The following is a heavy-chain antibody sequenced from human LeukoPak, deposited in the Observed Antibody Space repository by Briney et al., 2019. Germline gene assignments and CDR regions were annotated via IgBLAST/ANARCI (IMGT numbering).Heavy chain of an antibody. J-gene: IGHJ5*02. CDR2: IYYSGST. V-gene: IGHV4-59*01. Sequence: PSETLSLTCTVSGGSISSYYWSWIRQPPGKGLESIGYIYYSGSTNYNPSLKSRVTISVDTSKNQFSLKLSSVTAADTAVYYCARDNLGYCSGGSCYSDWFDPWGQGTLVTVSS. CDR3: ARDNLGYCSGGSCYSDWFDP. D-gene: IGHD2-15*01. CDR1: GGSISSYY.